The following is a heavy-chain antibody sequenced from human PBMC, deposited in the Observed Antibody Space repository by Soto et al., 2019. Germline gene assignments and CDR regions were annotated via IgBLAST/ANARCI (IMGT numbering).Heavy chain of an antibody. CDR1: GFPFGDSA. Sequence: LRLSCPASGFPFGDSAVNWLRTAPGTGLEWVGLIRSKTYSGAPEYAASVKGRFTILRDDSTNIAYLQMNSLKTEDTAVYYCARDVVATSTHYSGMDVWGQWNKV. J-gene: IGHJ6*02. D-gene: IGHD5-12*01. CDR3: ARDVVATSTHYSGMDV. CDR2: IRSKTYSGAP. V-gene: IGHV3-49*03.